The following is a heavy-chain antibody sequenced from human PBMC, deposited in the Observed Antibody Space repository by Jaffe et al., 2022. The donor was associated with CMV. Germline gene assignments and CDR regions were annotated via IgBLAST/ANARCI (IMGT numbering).Heavy chain of an antibody. CDR1: GFTFKTYA. V-gene: IGHV3-23*04. CDR3: AKVTYYFVSSGYYLAS. D-gene: IGHD3-22*01. Sequence: EVHLVESGGGLVQPGGSLRLSCAASGFTFKTYAMSWVRQAPGKGLEWVSTISANGNSGYYADSVKGRFTMSRDNSKNTLYLQMYSLRAEDTAVYYCAKVTYYFVSSGYYLASWGQGTLVTVSS. J-gene: IGHJ4*02. CDR2: ISANGNSG.